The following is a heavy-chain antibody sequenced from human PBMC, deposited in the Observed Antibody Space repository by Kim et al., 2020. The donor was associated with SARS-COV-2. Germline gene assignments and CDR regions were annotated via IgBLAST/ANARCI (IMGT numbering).Heavy chain of an antibody. CDR3: ARTWGWPEYFQH. V-gene: IGHV5-10-1*01. D-gene: IGHD3-16*01. J-gene: IGHJ1*01. Sequence: GESLKISCKGSGYSFTSYWISWVRQMPGKGLEWMGRIDPSDSYTNYSPSFQGHVTISADKSISTAYLQWSSLKASDTAMYYCARTWGWPEYFQHWGQGTLVTVSS. CDR2: IDPSDSYT. CDR1: GYSFTSYW.